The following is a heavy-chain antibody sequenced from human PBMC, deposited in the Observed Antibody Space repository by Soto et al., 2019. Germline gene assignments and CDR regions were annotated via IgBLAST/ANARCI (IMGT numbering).Heavy chain of an antibody. CDR2: INHSGST. CDR3: ARKEYYFDY. CDR1: GGSFSGYY. V-gene: IGHV4-34*01. J-gene: IGHJ4*02. Sequence: SETLSLTCAVYGGSFSGYYWSWIRQPPGKGLEWIGEINHSGSTNYNPSLKSRVTISVDTSKNQFSLKLSSVTAADTAVYYCARKEYYFDYWGQGTLVTVSS.